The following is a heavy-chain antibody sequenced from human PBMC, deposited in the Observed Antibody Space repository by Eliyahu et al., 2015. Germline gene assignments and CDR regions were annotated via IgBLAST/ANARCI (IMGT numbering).Heavy chain of an antibody. CDR1: GFXFNRAW. CDR3: VVHAYNSGRDH. V-gene: IGHV3-74*01. Sequence: EVQLVESGGGLVQPGGSLXXXCAASGFXFNRAWMHWXRQAPGKGXXWVSRINTDGSHTDYAGXVKGRFTISRDNANNTLYLQMNSLRVEDTAMYYCVVHAYNSGRDHWGQGTLVTVSS. D-gene: IGHD1-1*01. CDR2: INTDGSHT. J-gene: IGHJ4*02.